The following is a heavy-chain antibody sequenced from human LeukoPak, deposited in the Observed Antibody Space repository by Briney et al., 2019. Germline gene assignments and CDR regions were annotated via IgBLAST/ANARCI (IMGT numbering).Heavy chain of an antibody. CDR3: AGGDHGVSFDY. CDR2: IGAYNGNT. V-gene: IGHV1-18*01. J-gene: IGHJ4*02. CDR1: GYTFTSYG. Sequence: ASVKVSCKASGYTFTSYGISWVRQAPGQGLEWMGWIGAYNGNTNYAQKLQGRVTMTTDTSTSTAYMELRSLRSDDTVVYYCAGGDHGVSFDYWGQGTLVTVSS. D-gene: IGHD2-21*01.